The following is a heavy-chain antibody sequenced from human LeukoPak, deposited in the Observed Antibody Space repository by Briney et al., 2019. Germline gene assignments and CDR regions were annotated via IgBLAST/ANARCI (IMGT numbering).Heavy chain of an antibody. Sequence: SETLSLTCGVSGASFSEYVWNWVRQSPAEGLEWIGEINHSGSTNYNPSLKSRVTISVDTSKNQFSLKLSSVTAADTAVYYCARLKIRGSGRYYYYYVDVWGKGTTVTISS. CDR3: ARLKIRGSGRYYYYYVDV. D-gene: IGHD3-10*01. CDR2: INHSGST. CDR1: GASFSEYV. V-gene: IGHV4-34*01. J-gene: IGHJ6*03.